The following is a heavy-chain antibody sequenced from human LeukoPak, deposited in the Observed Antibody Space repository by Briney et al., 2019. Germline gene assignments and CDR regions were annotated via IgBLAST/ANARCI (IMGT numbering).Heavy chain of an antibody. V-gene: IGHV4-61*02. CDR3: AREQTWYNWNLDY. Sequence: PSETLSLTCTVSGGSISSGSYYWSWIRQPAGKGLEWIGRIYTSGSTNYNPSLKSRVTISVDTSKNQFSLKLSSVTAADTAVYYCAREQTWYNWNLDYWGQGTLVTVSS. D-gene: IGHD1-20*01. CDR2: IYTSGST. CDR1: GGSISSGSYY. J-gene: IGHJ4*02.